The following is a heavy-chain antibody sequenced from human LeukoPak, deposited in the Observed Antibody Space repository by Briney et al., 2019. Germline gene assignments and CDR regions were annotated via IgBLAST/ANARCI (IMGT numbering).Heavy chain of an antibody. CDR2: IYSGGDT. V-gene: IGHV3-53*01. CDR3: ANLQWDSGSTQYY. D-gene: IGHD3-10*01. CDR1: GLTVSRTY. Sequence: GGSLRLSCKVSGLTVSRTYMTWVRQASGKALEWLSVIYSGGDTNYADSVKGRFTISRDNSKNTLYLQMNSLRAEDTAVYYCANLQWDSGSTQYYWGQGTLVTVSS. J-gene: IGHJ4*02.